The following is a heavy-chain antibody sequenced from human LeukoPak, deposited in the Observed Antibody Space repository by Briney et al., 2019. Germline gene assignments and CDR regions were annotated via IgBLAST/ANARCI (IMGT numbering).Heavy chain of an antibody. V-gene: IGHV1-18*01. Sequence: ASVKVSCKASGYTFTSYGISWVRQAPGQGLEWMGWISTYNGNPKYAQKLQGRVTMTTDTSTSTAYMELRSLRSDDTAVYYCARIVGATYFDYWGQGTLVTVSS. D-gene: IGHD1-26*01. CDR3: ARIVGATYFDY. CDR2: ISTYNGNP. J-gene: IGHJ4*02. CDR1: GYTFTSYG.